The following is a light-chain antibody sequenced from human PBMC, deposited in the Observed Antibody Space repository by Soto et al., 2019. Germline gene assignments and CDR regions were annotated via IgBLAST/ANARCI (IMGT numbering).Light chain of an antibody. CDR3: SSYTRRSTVL. J-gene: IGLJ2*01. V-gene: IGLV2-14*01. Sequence: QSVLTQPASVSGSPGQSITISCTGTSNDVGGYNYVSWYQQHPGKAPKLIIYEVTNRPSGVSNRFAGSKSGNTASLTISGLQAEDEADYYCSSYTRRSTVLFGVGTKVTVL. CDR1: SNDVGGYNY. CDR2: EVT.